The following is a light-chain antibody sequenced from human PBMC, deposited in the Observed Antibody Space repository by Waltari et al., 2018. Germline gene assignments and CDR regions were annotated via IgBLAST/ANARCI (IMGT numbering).Light chain of an antibody. CDR2: HAS. CDR1: QSICIY. CDR3: QKYESLPAT. J-gene: IGKJ1*01. V-gene: IGKV3-20*01. Sequence: EIVFTQSPGPLSLSPGERATLSCRASQSICIYLAWYQQKPGQAPRLLNYHASSRATGIPSRFSGSGSGTYFSLIISRLEPEDFAVYYCQKYESLPATFGQGTKVEIK.